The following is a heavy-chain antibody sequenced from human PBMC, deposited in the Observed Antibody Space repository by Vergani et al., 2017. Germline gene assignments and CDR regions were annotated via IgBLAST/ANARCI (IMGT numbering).Heavy chain of an antibody. Sequence: QVQLQESGPGLVKPSETLSLTCTVSGGSISSYYWSWIRQPPGKGLEWIGYIYYSGSTNYNPSLKSRVTISVDTSKNQFSLKLSSVTAADTAVYYCATDSSGYRRGMDVWGQGP. CDR2: IYYSGST. CDR1: GGSISSYY. J-gene: IGHJ6*02. CDR3: ATDSSGYRRGMDV. V-gene: IGHV4-59*01. D-gene: IGHD3-22*01.